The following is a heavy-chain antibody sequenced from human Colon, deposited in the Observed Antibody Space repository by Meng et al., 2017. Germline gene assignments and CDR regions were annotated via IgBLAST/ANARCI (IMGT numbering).Heavy chain of an antibody. Sequence: EVQLVRSGGGVVQPGGSLRLSCAASGFTFSSYWMHWVRQTPGEGLVWVSRISSDGSSTSYADSVRGRFTISRDNAKNTLYLQMNSLRAEDTAVYYCTRGYLDIGDYWGHGSLVTVSS. V-gene: IGHV3-74*01. CDR3: TRGYLDIGDY. CDR2: ISSDGSST. J-gene: IGHJ4*01. D-gene: IGHD2-15*01. CDR1: GFTFSSYW.